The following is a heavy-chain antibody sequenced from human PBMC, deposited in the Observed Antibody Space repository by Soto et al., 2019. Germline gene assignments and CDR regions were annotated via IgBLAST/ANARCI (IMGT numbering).Heavy chain of an antibody. Sequence: QVQLQESGPGLVKPSQTLSLTCTVSGGSISSGGYYWSWIRRHPGKALEWIGNIYYSGSTYYNPSLQSRVTIAVDTSKGQFSLKPSSVTAADTAVYYWARGRAGFFLSGRRDNWFDTWGQGTLVTV. CDR2: IYYSGST. CDR1: GGSISSGGYY. V-gene: IGHV4-31*03. J-gene: IGHJ5*02. D-gene: IGHD3-3*01. CDR3: ARGRAGFFLSGRRDNWFDT.